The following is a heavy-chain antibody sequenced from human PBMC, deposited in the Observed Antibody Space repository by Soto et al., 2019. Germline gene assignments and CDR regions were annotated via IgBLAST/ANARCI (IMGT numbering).Heavy chain of an antibody. V-gene: IGHV3-30*18. J-gene: IGHJ2*01. CDR3: AKDLIAAAGDWDFDL. D-gene: IGHD6-13*01. CDR2: ISYDGSNK. Sequence: GGSLRLSCAASGFTFSSYGMHWVRQAPGKGLEWVAVISYDGSNKYYADSVKGRFTISRDNSKNTLYLQMNSLRAGDTAVYYCAKDLIAAAGDWDFDLWGRGTLVTVSS. CDR1: GFTFSSYG.